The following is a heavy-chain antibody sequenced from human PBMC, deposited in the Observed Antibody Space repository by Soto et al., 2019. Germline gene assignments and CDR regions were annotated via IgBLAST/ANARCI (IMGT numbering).Heavy chain of an antibody. CDR3: ARCPVGATYFDY. V-gene: IGHV1-69*13. J-gene: IGHJ4*02. CDR1: GGTFSSYA. Sequence: ASVKVSCKASGGTFSSYAISWVRQAPGQGLEWMGGIIPIFGTANYAQKFQGRVTITADESTSTAYMELSSLRSEDTAAYYCARCPVGATYFDYWGQGTLVTVSS. D-gene: IGHD1-26*01. CDR2: IIPIFGTA.